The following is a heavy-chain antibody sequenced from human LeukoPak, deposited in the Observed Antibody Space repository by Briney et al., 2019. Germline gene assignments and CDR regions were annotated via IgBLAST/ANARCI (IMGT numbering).Heavy chain of an antibody. CDR2: ITGDSAYI. D-gene: IGHD3-22*01. CDR3: AKGDDSSGRNWFDS. Sequence: GGSLRLSCAASGFTFSTYAMNWVRQAPGEGLKWVSCITGDSAYIYYADSVKGRFTISRDNAKNSLYLQMNSLRVDDTAVYYCAKGDDSSGRNWFDSWGQGTLVTVSS. CDR1: GFTFSTYA. J-gene: IGHJ5*01. V-gene: IGHV3-21*04.